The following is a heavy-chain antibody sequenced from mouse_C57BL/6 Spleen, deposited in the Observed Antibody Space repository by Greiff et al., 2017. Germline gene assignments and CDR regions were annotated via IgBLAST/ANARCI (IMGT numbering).Heavy chain of an antibody. CDR1: GYTFTSYW. V-gene: IGHV1-50*01. J-gene: IGHJ2*01. D-gene: IGHD1-1*01. Sequence: QVQLKQPGAELVKPGASVKLSCKASGYTFTSYWMQWVKQRPGQGLEWIGEIDPSDSYPNYNQKFKGKATLTVDTSSSTAYMQLSSLTSEDSAVYYCARRGVVAKGYFDYWGQGTTLTVSS. CDR3: ARRGVVAKGYFDY. CDR2: IDPSDSYP.